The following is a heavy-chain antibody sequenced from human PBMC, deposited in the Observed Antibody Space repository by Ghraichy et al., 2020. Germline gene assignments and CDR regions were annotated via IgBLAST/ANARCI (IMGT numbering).Heavy chain of an antibody. CDR2: IWYDGSNK. Sequence: GGSLRLSCAASGFTFSSYGMHWVRQAPGKGLEWVAVIWYDGSNKYYADSVKGRFTISRDNSKNTLYLQMNSLRAEDTAVYYCARGGVVVVAATHWYFDLWGRGTLVTVSS. D-gene: IGHD2-15*01. CDR1: GFTFSSYG. J-gene: IGHJ2*01. CDR3: ARGGVVVVAATHWYFDL. V-gene: IGHV3-33*01.